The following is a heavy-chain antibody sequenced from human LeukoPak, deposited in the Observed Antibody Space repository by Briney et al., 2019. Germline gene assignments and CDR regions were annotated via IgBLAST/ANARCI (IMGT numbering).Heavy chain of an antibody. V-gene: IGHV3-9*01. Sequence: GRSLRLSCAASGFTFDDYAMHWVRQAPGKGLEWVSGISWNSGSIGYADSVKGRFTISRDNAKNSLYLQMNSLRAEDTALYYCAEDTLAVLRAFDIWGQGTMVTVSS. CDR1: GFTFDDYA. CDR3: AEDTLAVLRAFDI. J-gene: IGHJ3*02. CDR2: ISWNSGSI.